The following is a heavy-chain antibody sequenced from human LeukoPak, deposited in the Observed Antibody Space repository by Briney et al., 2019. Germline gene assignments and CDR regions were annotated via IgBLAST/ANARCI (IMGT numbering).Heavy chain of an antibody. J-gene: IGHJ4*02. Sequence: PGRSLRLSCAASGFTFSSYGMHWVRQAPGKGLEWVAVISYDGSNKYYADSVKGRFTISRDNSKNTLYLQMNSLRAEDTAVYYCATNVQQQLTLDYWGQGTLVTVSS. V-gene: IGHV3-30*03. CDR2: ISYDGSNK. CDR1: GFTFSSYG. CDR3: ATNVQQQLTLDY. D-gene: IGHD6-13*01.